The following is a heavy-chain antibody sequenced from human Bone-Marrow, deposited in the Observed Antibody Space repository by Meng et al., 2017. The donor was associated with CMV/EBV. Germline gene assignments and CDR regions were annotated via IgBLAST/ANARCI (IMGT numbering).Heavy chain of an antibody. Sequence: GESLKISCAASGFTFSSYGMHWVRQAPGKGLEWVAFIRYDGSNKYYADSVKGRFTISRDNSKNTLYLQMNSLRAEDTAVYYCAKDGRYYDSSGYGPWGQGTLVTFSS. CDR3: AKDGRYYDSSGYGP. D-gene: IGHD3-22*01. J-gene: IGHJ5*02. CDR1: GFTFSSYG. V-gene: IGHV3-30*02. CDR2: IRYDGSNK.